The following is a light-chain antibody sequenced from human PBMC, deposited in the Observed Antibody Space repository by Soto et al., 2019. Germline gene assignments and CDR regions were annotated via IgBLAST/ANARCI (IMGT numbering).Light chain of an antibody. V-gene: IGKV3-15*01. Sequence: EVVMTQSPATLSVSPGDRATLSCRASQSVGTNLAWYQQKPGQAPRLLIYGASTRATGIPARFSGSGSGTEFTLTISSLQSEDFEVYYCQQYNSWPPITFGQGTRLEIK. CDR3: QQYNSWPPIT. CDR1: QSVGTN. J-gene: IGKJ5*01. CDR2: GAS.